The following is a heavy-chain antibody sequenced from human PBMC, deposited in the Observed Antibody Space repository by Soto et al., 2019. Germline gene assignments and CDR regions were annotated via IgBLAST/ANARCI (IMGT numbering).Heavy chain of an antibody. CDR1: GFTFSTYW. CDR2: IKQEGSEK. V-gene: IGHV3-7*01. D-gene: IGHD1-1*01. CDR3: VRDWYNFWGMEV. J-gene: IGHJ6*02. Sequence: GGSLRLSCAASGFTFSTYWMNWVRQAPGKGLEWVANIKQEGSEKYYVDSVKGRFAISRENAQNSLCLHMNNRRAEDTAVYYCVRDWYNFWGMEVWGQGTTVTVSS.